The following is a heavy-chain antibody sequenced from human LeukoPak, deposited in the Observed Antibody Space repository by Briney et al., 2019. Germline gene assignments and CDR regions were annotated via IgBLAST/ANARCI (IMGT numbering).Heavy chain of an antibody. CDR2: INAGNGNT. V-gene: IGHV1-3*01. CDR1: GYTFTSYA. Sequence: GASVKVSCKASGYTFTSYAMHWVRQAPGQRLEWMGWINAGNGNTKYSQKFQGRVTITRDTSASTAYMELSSLRSEDTAVYYCARADYYGSGSYYNGVIDYWGQGTLVTVS. D-gene: IGHD3-10*01. CDR3: ARADYYGSGSYYNGVIDY. J-gene: IGHJ4*02.